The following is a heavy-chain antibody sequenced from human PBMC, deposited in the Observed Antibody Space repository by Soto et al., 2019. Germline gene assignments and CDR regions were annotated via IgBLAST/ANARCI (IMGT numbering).Heavy chain of an antibody. J-gene: IGHJ4*02. V-gene: IGHV1-69*02. CDR3: ATNYGSGSTHFDY. D-gene: IGHD3-10*01. CDR2: DIPILGMA. Sequence: QVQLVQSGAEVKKPGSSVKVSCTASEGTFNSYTISWVRQAPGQGLEWMGRDIPILGMADFAQKFQGRVMITADKSTSTAYMVLSSLRSDDTAVYYCATNYGSGSTHFDYWGQGTLVTVSS. CDR1: EGTFNSYT.